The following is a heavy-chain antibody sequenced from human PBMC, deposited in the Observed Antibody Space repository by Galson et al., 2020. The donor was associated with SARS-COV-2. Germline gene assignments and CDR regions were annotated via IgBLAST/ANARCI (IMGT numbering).Heavy chain of an antibody. D-gene: IGHD2-21*01. CDR2: IYTDGRT. Sequence: QLGESLKISCAASGFTVSRIYMSWVRQAPGKGLEWVSIIYTDGRTFYADSVRGRFTISRDNFKNALYLQMNSLRPEDTAVYYCGRDVVANNIDYWGQGIQVTVS. CDR1: GFTVSRIY. CDR3: GRDVVANNIDY. V-gene: IGHV3-66*02. J-gene: IGHJ4*02.